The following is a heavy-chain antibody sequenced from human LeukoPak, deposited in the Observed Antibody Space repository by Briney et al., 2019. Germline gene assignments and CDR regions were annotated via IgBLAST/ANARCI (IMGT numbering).Heavy chain of an antibody. D-gene: IGHD3/OR15-3a*01. Sequence: GGTLRLSCAASGFTFSSYGMSWVRQAPGEGLEWVTFIRSDGSSNYYGDSVKGRFTLSRDNFKNTLSLQMNSLRAEDTAVYYCVRDRDWGFDYWGQGTLVTVSS. V-gene: IGHV3-30*02. J-gene: IGHJ4*02. CDR1: GFTFSSYG. CDR2: IRSDGSSN. CDR3: VRDRDWGFDY.